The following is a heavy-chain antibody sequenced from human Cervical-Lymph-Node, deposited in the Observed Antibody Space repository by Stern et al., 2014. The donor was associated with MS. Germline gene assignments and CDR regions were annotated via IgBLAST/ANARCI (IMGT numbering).Heavy chain of an antibody. V-gene: IGHV5-51*01. CDR1: GYTFTTYW. CDR2: IYPRDSDA. Sequence: EVQLLQSGAEVKKPGESLKISCKASGYTFTTYWIGRVRQVSGTGLEWMGIIYPRDSDARLSPSFQGQVTISVDKSITTAYLQWSSLKASDTAMYYCARRGPAAEIDFWGQGTLVTVSS. CDR3: ARRGPAAEIDF. D-gene: IGHD6-13*01. J-gene: IGHJ4*02.